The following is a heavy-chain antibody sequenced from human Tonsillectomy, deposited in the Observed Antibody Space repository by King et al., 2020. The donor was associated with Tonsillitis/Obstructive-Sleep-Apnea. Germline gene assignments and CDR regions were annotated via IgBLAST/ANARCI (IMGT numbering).Heavy chain of an antibody. Sequence: VQLVESGAEVKKPGASVKVSCKASGYTFTDYDITWVRQAPGQGLEWMGWISAYSGNTHYAQNLQGRVTMTTDTSTSTSFMELRSLRSDDTAVYYCARIAREGAPSYSYMDVWGKGTTVTVSS. CDR2: ISAYSGNT. J-gene: IGHJ6*03. CDR3: ARIAREGAPSYSYMDV. D-gene: IGHD1-26*01. CDR1: GYTFTDYD. V-gene: IGHV1-18*01.